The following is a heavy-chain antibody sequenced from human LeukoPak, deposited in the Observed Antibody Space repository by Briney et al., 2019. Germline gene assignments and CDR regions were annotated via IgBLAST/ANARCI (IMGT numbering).Heavy chain of an antibody. Sequence: ASVKVSCKPSGYTFTGYYMYWVRQAPGQGVEWMGWINPNSGGTNYAQKLQGRVTMTRGTSISTAYMELSSLSSDDTAVSYCEWEALVRGVIDCFDPWGQGTRVTVSS. J-gene: IGHJ5*02. CDR2: INPNSGGT. V-gene: IGHV1-2*02. D-gene: IGHD3-10*01. CDR3: EWEALVRGVIDCFDP. CDR1: GYTFTGYY.